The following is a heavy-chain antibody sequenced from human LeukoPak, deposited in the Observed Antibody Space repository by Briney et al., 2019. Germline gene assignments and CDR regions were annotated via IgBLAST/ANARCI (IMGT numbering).Heavy chain of an antibody. J-gene: IGHJ5*02. V-gene: IGHV3-23*01. CDR1: GFTFSSYA. Sequence: PGGSLRLSCAAPGFTFSSYAMSWVRQAPGKGLEWVSAISGSGGSTYYADSVKGRFTISRDNSKNTLYLQMNSLRAEDTAVYYCAKDGIDDILTGFESSLNWFDPWGQGTLVTVSS. CDR2: ISGSGGST. CDR3: AKDGIDDILTGFESSLNWFDP. D-gene: IGHD3-9*01.